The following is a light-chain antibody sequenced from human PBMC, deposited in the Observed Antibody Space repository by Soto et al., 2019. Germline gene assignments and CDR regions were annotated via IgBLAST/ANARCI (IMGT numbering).Light chain of an antibody. CDR3: QQYGSSLPIT. CDR1: QSVSSSY. Sequence: EIVLTQPPGTLSLSPGGRATLSCRASQSVSSSYLTWYQQKSGQAPRLLIYAASSRATGIPDSFSVSGSGTHFSLTISRLEPEELAVYYCQQYGSSLPITFGQGTRLEIK. V-gene: IGKV3-20*01. J-gene: IGKJ5*01. CDR2: AAS.